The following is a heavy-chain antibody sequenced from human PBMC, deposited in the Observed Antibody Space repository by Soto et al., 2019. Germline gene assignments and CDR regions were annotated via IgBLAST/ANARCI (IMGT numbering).Heavy chain of an antibody. D-gene: IGHD6-19*01. CDR1: GFTFSSYG. V-gene: IGHV3-30*03. CDR3: ATDSRKGSTGWSTYPFDY. Sequence: SLRLSCAASGFTFSSYGVHWVRQAPGKGLEWVSVISFDGRNQYYADSVKGRFTISRDNSKNTLFLQMNSLRAEDTAVYYCATDSRKGSTGWSTYPFDYWGQGTLVTVSS. CDR2: ISFDGRNQ. J-gene: IGHJ4*02.